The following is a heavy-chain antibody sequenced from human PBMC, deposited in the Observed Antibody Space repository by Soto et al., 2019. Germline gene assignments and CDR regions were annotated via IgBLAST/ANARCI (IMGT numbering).Heavy chain of an antibody. CDR3: GRGMRDCSGGSCYYYYYGMDV. Sequence: GGSLRLSCAASGFTFSSYWMSWVRQAPGKGLEWVANIKQDGSEKYYVDSVKGRFTISRDNAKNSLYLQMNSLRAEDTAVYYCGRGMRDCSGGSCYYYYYGMDVWGQGTTVTVSS. CDR1: GFTFSSYW. D-gene: IGHD2-15*01. CDR2: IKQDGSEK. J-gene: IGHJ6*02. V-gene: IGHV3-7*01.